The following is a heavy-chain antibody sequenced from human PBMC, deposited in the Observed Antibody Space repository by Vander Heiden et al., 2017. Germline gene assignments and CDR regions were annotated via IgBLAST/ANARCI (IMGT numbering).Heavy chain of an antibody. D-gene: IGHD1-26*01. CDR1: GGTFSSYA. J-gene: IGHJ6*02. Sequence: QVQLVQSGAEVKKPGSSVKVSCKASGGTFSSYAISWVRQAPGQGLEWMGGIIPIFGTANYAQKFKGRVTITADEATSTAYMELSSLRSEETAVYYCARGATTPPEYSESYGRCYYYYGMDVWGQGTTVTVSS. V-gene: IGHV1-69*01. CDR3: ARGATTPPEYSESYGRCYYYYGMDV. CDR2: IIPIFGTA.